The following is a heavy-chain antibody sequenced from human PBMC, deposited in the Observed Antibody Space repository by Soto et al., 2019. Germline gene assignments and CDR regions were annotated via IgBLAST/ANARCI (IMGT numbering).Heavy chain of an antibody. V-gene: IGHV1-69*06. CDR1: GGTFSSYA. CDR2: IIPIFGTA. D-gene: IGHD6-13*01. CDR3: ASGIAAAGTDRGWFDT. Sequence: SVKVSWKASGGTFSSYAISWVRQAPGQGLEWMGGIIPIFGTANYAQKFQGRVTITADKSTSTAYMELSSLRSEDTAVYYCASGIAAAGTDRGWFDTWGKGTLVSVSS. J-gene: IGHJ5*02.